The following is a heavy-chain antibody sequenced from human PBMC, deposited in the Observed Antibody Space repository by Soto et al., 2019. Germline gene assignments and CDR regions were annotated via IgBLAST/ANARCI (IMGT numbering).Heavy chain of an antibody. CDR3: AVVYNNPKTYYYYGMDV. D-gene: IGHD1-1*01. J-gene: IGHJ6*02. CDR2: IVVDSGDT. CDR1: GFTFSSSS. V-gene: IGHV1-58*01. Sequence: SVKVSCKASGFTFSSSSVQWVRQARGQRLEWIGWIVVDSGDTNFAQKFHERVTITRDMSTRTVYMELSRLRAEDTAVYYCAVVYNNPKTYYYYGMDVWGQGTTVTVSS.